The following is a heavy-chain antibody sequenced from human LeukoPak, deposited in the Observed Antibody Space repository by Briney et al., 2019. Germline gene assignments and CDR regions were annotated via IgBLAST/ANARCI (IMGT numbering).Heavy chain of an antibody. Sequence: GASVKVSCKASGYTFTSYGITWVRQAPGQGLEWMGWISAYNGNTNYAQKLQGRVTMTTDTSTSTAYMELRSLRSDDTAVYYCARDRAYGSGSDYPDPVYFDYWGQGTLVTVSS. CDR3: ARDRAYGSGSDYPDPVYFDY. D-gene: IGHD3-10*01. CDR2: ISAYNGNT. CDR1: GYTFTSYG. V-gene: IGHV1-18*01. J-gene: IGHJ4*02.